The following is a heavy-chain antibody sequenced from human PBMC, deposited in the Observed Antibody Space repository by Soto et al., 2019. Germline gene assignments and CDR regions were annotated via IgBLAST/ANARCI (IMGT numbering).Heavy chain of an antibody. Sequence: PSETLSLTCTVAGGSRSSYYWSWILRPPGMGLEWIASISYSGTSNYNSSLKSRVTISIDTSKNQFSLKLNSVTAADTAVYYCAREGYNFGPFDYWGQGALVT. D-gene: IGHD5-18*01. CDR3: AREGYNFGPFDY. V-gene: IGHV4-59*01. J-gene: IGHJ4*02. CDR1: GGSRSSYY. CDR2: ISYSGTS.